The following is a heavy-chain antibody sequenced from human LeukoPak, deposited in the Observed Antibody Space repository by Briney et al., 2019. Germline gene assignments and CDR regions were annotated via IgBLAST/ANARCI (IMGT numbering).Heavy chain of an antibody. CDR3: ADIPGYCTVGNCYPSGY. J-gene: IGHJ4*02. CDR1: GYTFTSYD. Sequence: EASVKVSCKASGYTFTSYDINWVRQATGQGLEWMEWMNPNSGNTGYAQKFQGRVTITRNTSISTAYMELSSLRSEDTAVYYCADIPGYCTVGNCYPSGYWGQGALVTVSS. D-gene: IGHD2-15*01. V-gene: IGHV1-8*03. CDR2: MNPNSGNT.